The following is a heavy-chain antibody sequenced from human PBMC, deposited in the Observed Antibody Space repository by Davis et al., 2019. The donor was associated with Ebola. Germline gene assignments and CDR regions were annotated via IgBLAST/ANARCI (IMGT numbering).Heavy chain of an antibody. J-gene: IGHJ6*02. V-gene: IGHV4-59*01. CDR1: GGSISTYY. CDR2: IYYSGRT. Sequence: MPSETLSLTCTVPGGSISTYYWSWIRQPQGKGLQWIGHIYYSGRTNYKSSLKSRVTISVDTSKNQFSLKLSSVTAADTAVYYCARVPRSYVSWSGRYSYHGVDVWGQGTTVTGS. D-gene: IGHD3-3*01. CDR3: ARVPRSYVSWSGRYSYHGVDV.